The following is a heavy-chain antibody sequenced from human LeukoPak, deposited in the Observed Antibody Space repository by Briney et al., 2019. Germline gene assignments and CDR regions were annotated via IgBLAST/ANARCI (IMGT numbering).Heavy chain of an antibody. J-gene: IGHJ4*02. V-gene: IGHV4-34*01. CDR3: ANEDLSLGSGFDY. Sequence: SETLSLTCDVYGGSFSGYYWSWIRQPPGKGLEWIGEINHSGSTNYNPSLKSRVTISVDTPKNQCSLKLSSVTAADTAVYYCANEDLSLGSGFDYWGQGTLVTVSS. CDR2: INHSGST. CDR1: GGSFSGYY. D-gene: IGHD3-10*01.